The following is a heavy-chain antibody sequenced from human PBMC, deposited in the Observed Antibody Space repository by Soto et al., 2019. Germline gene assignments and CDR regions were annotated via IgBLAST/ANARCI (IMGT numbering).Heavy chain of an antibody. D-gene: IGHD3-16*02. CDR2: INHSGST. CDR3: ARGHAWGSYRYRSQLDY. Sequence: SETLSLTCAVYGGSFSGYYWSWIRQPPGKGLEWIGEINHSGSTNYNPSLKSRVTISVDTSKNQFSLKLSSVTAADTAVYYCARGHAWGSYRYRSQLDYWGQGTLVTVSS. CDR1: GGSFSGYY. V-gene: IGHV4-34*01. J-gene: IGHJ4*02.